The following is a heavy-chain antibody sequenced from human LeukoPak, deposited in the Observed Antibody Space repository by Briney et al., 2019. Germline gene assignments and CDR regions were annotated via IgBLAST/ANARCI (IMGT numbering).Heavy chain of an antibody. Sequence: KSSETLSLSCAVYGGSFSGYYWSWIRQPPGKGLEWIGDINHSGTTDYNPSLKSRVTISVDTSKNQFSLRLSSVTAADTAVYYCARGHALRLFDWFEDWGQGTLVTVSS. CDR2: INHSGTT. CDR3: ARGHALRLFDWFED. J-gene: IGHJ5*02. D-gene: IGHD3-3*01. V-gene: IGHV4-34*01. CDR1: GGSFSGYY.